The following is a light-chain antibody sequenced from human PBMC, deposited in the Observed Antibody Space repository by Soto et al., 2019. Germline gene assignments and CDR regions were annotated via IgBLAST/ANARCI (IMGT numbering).Light chain of an antibody. Sequence: QSVLTQPPSVSGAPGQRVTISCTGSSSNIGAGYDVHWYQQLPGTAPKLLIYGNSNRPSGVPDRFSGSKSGPSASLAITGLQAEDEADYYCQSYDSSLGVVFGGGTQLTVL. J-gene: IGLJ2*01. CDR2: GNS. CDR3: QSYDSSLGVV. V-gene: IGLV1-40*01. CDR1: SSNIGAGYD.